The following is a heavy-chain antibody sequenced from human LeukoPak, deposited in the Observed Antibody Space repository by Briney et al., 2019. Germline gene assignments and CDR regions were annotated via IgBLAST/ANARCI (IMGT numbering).Heavy chain of an antibody. J-gene: IGHJ3*02. CDR1: GFTFSSYG. D-gene: IGHD3-22*01. Sequence: GGSLRLSCAASGFTFSSYGMHWVRQAPGKGLEWVAFIRSDGSDKYYADSVKDRFTISRDNSKSTLYLQMNSLRAEDTAVYYCARGLVMNYYDSSGYYPDAFDIW. CDR3: ARGLVMNYYDSSGYYPDAFDI. CDR2: IRSDGSDK. V-gene: IGHV3-30*02.